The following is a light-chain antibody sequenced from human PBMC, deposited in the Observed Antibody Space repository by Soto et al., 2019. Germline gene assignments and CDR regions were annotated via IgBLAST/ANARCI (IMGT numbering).Light chain of an antibody. CDR2: DVY. CDR1: SSDF. Sequence: QSVLTQPRSVSGSPGQSVTISCTGTSSDFVSWYQQLPGKAPKLMIYDVYERPSGVPDRISGSKSGNTASLTISGLQAEDEADYYCCSYTGTYTIGGGTQLTVL. V-gene: IGLV2-11*01. CDR3: CSYTGTYT. J-gene: IGLJ7*01.